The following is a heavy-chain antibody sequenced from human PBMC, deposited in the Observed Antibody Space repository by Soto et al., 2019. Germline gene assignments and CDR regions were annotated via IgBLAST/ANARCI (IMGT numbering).Heavy chain of an antibody. J-gene: IGHJ4*01. Sequence: GGSLRLSCAAPGFTFSNAWINWVRQAPGNGLEWVGRIKSKTDGGTTDFAAPVKGRFAISRDDSKNIAYMQMNSLKIEDTAVYYCSTDSYSDMTVVRLDNWGHGTLVTVSS. V-gene: IGHV3-15*07. CDR1: GFTFSNAW. CDR2: IKSKTDGGTT. CDR3: STDSYSDMTVVRLDN. D-gene: IGHD3-22*01.